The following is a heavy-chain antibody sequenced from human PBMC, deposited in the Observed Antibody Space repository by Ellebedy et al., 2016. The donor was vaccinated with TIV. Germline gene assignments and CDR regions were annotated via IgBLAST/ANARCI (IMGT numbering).Heavy chain of an antibody. CDR1: GFTFSNYA. D-gene: IGHD4-17*01. CDR2: LSSRGHTT. CDR3: AKDRDMTTESYNWFDP. Sequence: GESLKISCAASGFTFSNYAMSWVRQAPGKGLAWVSTLSSRGHTTYYADYVKGRFTMSRDNSKNTVYLQMNSLKAEDTAVYYGAKDRDMTTESYNWFDPWGQGLLVTVSS. J-gene: IGHJ5*02. V-gene: IGHV3-23*01.